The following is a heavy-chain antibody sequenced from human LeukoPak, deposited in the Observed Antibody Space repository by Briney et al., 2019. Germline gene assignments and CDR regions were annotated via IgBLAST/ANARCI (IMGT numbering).Heavy chain of an antibody. Sequence: PSETLSLTCTVSGGSISSSSYYWGWIRQPPGKGLEWIGSIYYSGSTYYNPSLKSRVTISVDTSKNQFSLKLSSVTAADTAVYYCARHTRVTATIDYWGQGTLVTVPS. CDR1: GGSISSSSYY. CDR2: IYYSGST. V-gene: IGHV4-39*01. J-gene: IGHJ4*02. CDR3: ARHTRVTATIDY. D-gene: IGHD4-23*01.